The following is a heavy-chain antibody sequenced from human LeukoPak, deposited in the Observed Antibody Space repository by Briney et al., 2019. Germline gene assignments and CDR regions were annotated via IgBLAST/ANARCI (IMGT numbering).Heavy chain of an antibody. CDR3: AKAGLVRGGALDS. D-gene: IGHD4/OR15-4a*01. V-gene: IGHV3-23*01. CDR2: ITGTGDGT. Sequence: GGSLRLSCAASGFTFSTYAMTWVRQAPGKGLEWVSSITGTGDGTSAADSVKGRFTISRDSSKHTLYSQMNSLRVEDTAVYYCAKAGLVRGGALDSWGQGTLVTVSS. J-gene: IGHJ4*02. CDR1: GFTFSTYA.